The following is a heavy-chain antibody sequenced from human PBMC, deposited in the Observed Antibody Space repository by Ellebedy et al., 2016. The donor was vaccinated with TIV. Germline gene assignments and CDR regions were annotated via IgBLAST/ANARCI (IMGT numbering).Heavy chain of an antibody. V-gene: IGHV1-18*01. Sequence: ASVKVSCXASGYTFTSYGISWVRQAPGQGLEWMGWISAYNGNTNYAQKLQGRVTMTTDTSTSTAYMELRSLKSDDTAVYYCARDRAVAGQGDAFDIWGQGTMVTVSS. CDR1: GYTFTSYG. CDR2: ISAYNGNT. CDR3: ARDRAVAGQGDAFDI. J-gene: IGHJ3*02. D-gene: IGHD6-19*01.